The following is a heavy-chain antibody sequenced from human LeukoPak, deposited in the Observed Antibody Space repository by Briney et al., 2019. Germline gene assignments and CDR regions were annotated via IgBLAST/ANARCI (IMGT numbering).Heavy chain of an antibody. CDR2: PYHTGTT. V-gene: IGHV4-30-2*01. CDR1: GDSITSGAYY. CDR3: ARGYCSSANCYGFDY. J-gene: IGHJ4*02. D-gene: IGHD2-2*01. Sequence: SQTLSLTCTVSGDSITSGAYYWTWIRQPPGKGLEWIGYPYHTGTTYYNPSLNGRVTLSVDTSRNQFSLNLSSVTAADTAVYFCARGYCSSANCYGFDYWGQGSLVTVSS.